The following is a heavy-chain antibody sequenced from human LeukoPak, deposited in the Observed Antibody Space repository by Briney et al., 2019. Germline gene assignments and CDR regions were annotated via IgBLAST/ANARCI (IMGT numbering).Heavy chain of an antibody. V-gene: IGHV3-30*18. CDR3: AKDHRYNYGSDY. Sequence: GSLRLSFAASGFTFDNYGMHWVRQAPGKGLEWVAIISYDGSDKYYADSVKGRFTISRDNSKNTLYLQMNSLRAEDTAVYYCAKDHRYNYGSDYWGQGTLVTVSS. D-gene: IGHD5-24*01. CDR2: ISYDGSDK. CDR1: GFTFDNYG. J-gene: IGHJ4*02.